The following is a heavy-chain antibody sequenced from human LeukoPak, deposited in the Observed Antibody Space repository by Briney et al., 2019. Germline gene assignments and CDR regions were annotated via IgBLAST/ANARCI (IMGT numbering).Heavy chain of an antibody. J-gene: IGHJ5*02. CDR3: AREYYYDSSGYYGGNWFDP. D-gene: IGHD3-22*01. Sequence: ASVKVSCKASGYTFTSYGISWVRQAPGQGLEWMGWISAYNGNTNYAQKLQGRVTMTTDTPTSTAYMELRSLRSDDTAVYYCAREYYYDSSGYYGGNWFDPWGQGTLVTVSS. V-gene: IGHV1-18*01. CDR1: GYTFTSYG. CDR2: ISAYNGNT.